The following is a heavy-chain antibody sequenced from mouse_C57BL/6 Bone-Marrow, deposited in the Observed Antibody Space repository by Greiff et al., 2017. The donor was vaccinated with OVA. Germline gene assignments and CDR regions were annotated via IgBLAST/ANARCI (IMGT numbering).Heavy chain of an antibody. Sequence: QVQLQQPGAELVRPGSSVKLSCKASGYTFTSYWMHWVKQRPIQGLEWIGNIDPSDSETHYNQKFKDKATLTVDKSSSTAYMQLSSLTSEDSAVYYCALGDYDGWYFDVWGTGTTVTVSS. CDR3: ALGDYDGWYFDV. V-gene: IGHV1-52*01. CDR1: GYTFTSYW. D-gene: IGHD2-4*01. CDR2: IDPSDSET. J-gene: IGHJ1*03.